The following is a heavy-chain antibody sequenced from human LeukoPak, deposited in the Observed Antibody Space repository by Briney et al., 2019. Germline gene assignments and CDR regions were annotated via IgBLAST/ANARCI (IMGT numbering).Heavy chain of an antibody. CDR1: GGSFSGYY. J-gene: IGHJ5*02. CDR2: INHSGST. CDR3: ARGWDLPDLDWSDP. Sequence: KPSETLSLTCAVYGGSFSGYYWSWIRQPPGKGLEWIGEINHSGSTNYNPSLKSRVTISVDTSKNQLSLKLSSVTAADTAVYYCARGWDLPDLDWSDPWGQGTLVTVSS. V-gene: IGHV4-34*01. D-gene: IGHD1-26*01.